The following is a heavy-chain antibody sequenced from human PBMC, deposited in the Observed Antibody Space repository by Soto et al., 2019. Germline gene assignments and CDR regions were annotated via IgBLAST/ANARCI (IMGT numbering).Heavy chain of an antibody. CDR2: IIPILGEA. J-gene: IGHJ6*02. V-gene: IGHV1-69*08. D-gene: IGHD3-16*01. CDR1: GTIFSSYT. CDR3: ARGLGGRMDD. Sequence: QVQLVQSGAEVKKPGSSVRVSCKASGTIFSSYTISWVRQAPGQGLEWMGRIIPILGEANSAQKFQDRVTLTADKSTNTAYRELNSLRWEDTAVYYCARGLGGRMDDWGQGTTVTVSS.